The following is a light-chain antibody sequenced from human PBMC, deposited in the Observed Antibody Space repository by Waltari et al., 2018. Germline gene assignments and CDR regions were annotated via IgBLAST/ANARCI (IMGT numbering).Light chain of an antibody. V-gene: IGLV5-45*01. CDR3: MILHNNAVV. CDR2: YRSDSTN. J-gene: IGLJ3*02. CDR1: SGISVGTYK. Sequence: QAVLTQPASLSASPGASVSLTCTLRSGISVGTYKIYWYPQRPGSPPQFLVKYRSDSTNERCSAGPSRFSGSRDTSANAGFLLISVLQSEDEADYYCMILHNNAVVFGGGTRLTVL.